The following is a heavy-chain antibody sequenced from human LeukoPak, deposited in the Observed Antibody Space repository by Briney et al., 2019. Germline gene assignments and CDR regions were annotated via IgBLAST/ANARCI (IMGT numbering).Heavy chain of an antibody. J-gene: IGHJ6*03. CDR2: INPNSGGT. CDR1: GYTFTGYY. D-gene: IGHD3-10*01. CDR3: ARDARLLWFGELSSRYYYMDV. V-gene: IGHV1-2*02. Sequence: GASVKLSCKASGYTFTGYYMHWVRQAPGQGLEWMGWINPNSGGTNYAQKCQRRVTMTRDTSISTAYMQLSRLRSDDTAVYYCARDARLLWFGELSSRYYYMDVWGKGTTVTVSS.